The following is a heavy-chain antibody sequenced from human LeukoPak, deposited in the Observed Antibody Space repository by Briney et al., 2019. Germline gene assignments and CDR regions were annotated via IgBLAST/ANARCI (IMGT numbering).Heavy chain of an antibody. CDR1: GYTFTSYG. CDR2: ISAYNGNT. J-gene: IGHJ4*02. D-gene: IGHD3-22*01. V-gene: IGHV1-18*01. Sequence: ASVTVSCKASGYTFTSYGISWVRQAPGQGLEWMGWISAYNGNTNYAQKLQGRVTMTTDTSTSTAYMELRSLRSDDTAVYYCARDCDYYDSSGYCDWGQGTLVTVSS. CDR3: ARDCDYYDSSGYCD.